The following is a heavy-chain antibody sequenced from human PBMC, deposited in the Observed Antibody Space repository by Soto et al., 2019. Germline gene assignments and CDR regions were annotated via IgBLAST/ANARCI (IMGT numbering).Heavy chain of an antibody. V-gene: IGHV3-33*01. CDR2: IWYDGSNK. J-gene: IGHJ4*02. D-gene: IGHD4-17*01. CDR3: ARETYGDYYFDY. Sequence: QVQLVESGGGVVQPGRSLRLSCAASGFTFSSYGMHWVGQAPGKGLEWVAVIWYDGSNKYYADSVKGRFTISRDNSKNTLYLQMNSLTAEDSAVYYCARETYGDYYFDYWGQGTLVTVSS. CDR1: GFTFSSYG.